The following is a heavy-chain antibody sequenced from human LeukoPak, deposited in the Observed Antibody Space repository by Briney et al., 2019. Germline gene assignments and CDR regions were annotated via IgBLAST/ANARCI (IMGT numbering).Heavy chain of an antibody. J-gene: IGHJ4*02. CDR1: GGSISSSSYY. V-gene: IGHV4-39*07. D-gene: IGHD3-22*01. CDR3: ARTYYTYYYDSSGYYYAYFDY. Sequence: PSETLSLTCTVSGGSISSSSYYWGWIRQPPGKGLEWIGSIYYSGSTYYNPSLKSRVTISVDTSKNQFSLKLSSVTAADTAVYYCARTYYTYYYDSSGYYYAYFDYWGQGTLVTVSS. CDR2: IYYSGST.